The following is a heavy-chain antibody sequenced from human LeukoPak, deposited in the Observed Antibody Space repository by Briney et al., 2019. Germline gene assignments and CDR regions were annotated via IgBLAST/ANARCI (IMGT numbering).Heavy chain of an antibody. CDR2: IYPGDSDT. CDR3: AREGGSYRDYYYGMDV. V-gene: IGHV5-51*01. J-gene: IGHJ6*02. D-gene: IGHD1-26*01. Sequence: GEPLKISCKGSGYSFTSYWIGWVRQMPGKGLEWMGIIYPGDSDTRYSPSFQGQVTISADKSISTAYLQWSSLKASDTAMYYCAREGGSYRDYYYGMDVWGQGTTVTVSS. CDR1: GYSFTSYW.